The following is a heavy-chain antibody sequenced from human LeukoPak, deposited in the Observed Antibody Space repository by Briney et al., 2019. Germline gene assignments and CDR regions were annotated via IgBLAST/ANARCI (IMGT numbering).Heavy chain of an antibody. V-gene: IGHV1-69*13. J-gene: IGHJ4*02. Sequence: ASVKVSCKASGGTFSSYAISWVRQAPGQGLEWMGGIIPIFGTANYAQKFQGRVTITAGESTSTAYMELSSLRSEDTAVYYCARDPHYYGSGSYFDYWGQGTLVTVSS. CDR2: IIPIFGTA. D-gene: IGHD3-10*01. CDR1: GGTFSSYA. CDR3: ARDPHYYGSGSYFDY.